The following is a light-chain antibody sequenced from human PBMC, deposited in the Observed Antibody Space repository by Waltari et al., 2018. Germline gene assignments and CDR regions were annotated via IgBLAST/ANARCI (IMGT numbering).Light chain of an antibody. J-gene: IGLJ3*02. Sequence: QLVLTQSPSASDSLGASVKLTCTLHSAHRTNVLAWLRQQPEKGPRFLMRVNSDGSHSKGDEIPDRFSGSSSGTERYLTISSLQSEDEADYYCQTGGHGTWVFGGGTKLTVL. CDR2: VNSDGSH. V-gene: IGLV4-69*01. CDR1: SAHRTNV. CDR3: QTGGHGTWV.